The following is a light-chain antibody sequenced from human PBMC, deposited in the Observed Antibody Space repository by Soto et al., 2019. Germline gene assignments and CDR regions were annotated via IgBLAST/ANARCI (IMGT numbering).Light chain of an antibody. CDR3: QQYDSYPLT. J-gene: IGKJ4*01. CDR1: RSICNT. CDR2: QGS. V-gene: IGKV1-5*03. Sequence: DNQLTQSPSSLSASVGNRVTITCRASRSICNTWAWYQQRPGKAPKHLLYQGSTLQREVSLRFSGSGSGTEFTLTISSLLPDDLSAYHCQQYDSYPLTFGGGTRVDIK.